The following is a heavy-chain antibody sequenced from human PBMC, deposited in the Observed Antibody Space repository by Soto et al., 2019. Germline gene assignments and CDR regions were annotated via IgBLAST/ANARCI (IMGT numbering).Heavy chain of an antibody. V-gene: IGHV4-59*01. CDR2: IDYSGST. Sequence: LSHACTVAPCTISIDCWGGIRQPPRKGVEWIGYIDYSGSTNYNPSLKSRVTISVDTSKNQFSLKLSSVTAADTAVYYCARARIWFGELTYGAFDIWGQGTMVTVS. CDR3: ARARIWFGELTYGAFDI. D-gene: IGHD3-10*01. J-gene: IGHJ3*02. CDR1: PCTISIDC.